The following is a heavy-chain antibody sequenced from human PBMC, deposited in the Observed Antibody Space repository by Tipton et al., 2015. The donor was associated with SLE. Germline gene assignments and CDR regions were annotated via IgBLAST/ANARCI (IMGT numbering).Heavy chain of an antibody. J-gene: IGHJ4*02. CDR2: VSYREST. CDR3: ARDDPDGESSGRPGDY. V-gene: IGHV4-59*11. Sequence: TLSLTCTVSGASISSHYWGWIRQPPGKGLEWIGYVSYRESTNYNRSLRSRVTMSVDTSKNQFSLNLTSVTAADTAVYYCARDDPDGESSGRPGDYWGQGTLVTVSS. D-gene: IGHD3-22*01. CDR1: GASISSHY.